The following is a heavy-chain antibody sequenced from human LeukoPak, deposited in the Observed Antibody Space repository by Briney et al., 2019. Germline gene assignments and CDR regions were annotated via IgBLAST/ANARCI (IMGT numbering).Heavy chain of an antibody. V-gene: IGHV6-1*01. CDR1: GDSVSSNSAA. D-gene: IGHD2-15*01. J-gene: IGHJ6*03. CDR3: AREGTVVVVAANYYYYYMDV. Sequence: SQTLSLTCAISGDSVSSNSAAWNWIRQSPSRGLEWLGRTYYRSKWYNDYAVSVKSRITINPDTSKNQFSLQLNSVTPEDTAVYYCAREGTVVVVAANYYYYYMDVWGKGTTVTVSS. CDR2: TYYRSKWYN.